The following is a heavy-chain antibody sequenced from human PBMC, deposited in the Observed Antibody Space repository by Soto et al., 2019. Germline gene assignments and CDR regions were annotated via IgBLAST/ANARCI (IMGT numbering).Heavy chain of an antibody. V-gene: IGHV4-39*01. Sequence: QLQLQESGPGLVKPSETLSLTCTVSGGSISSSSYYWGWIRQPPGKGLEWIGSVYYSGSTYYNPSLKSRVTISVDTSKNQFSLKLSSVTAADTAVYYCASSYAFPPELFDYWGQGTLVTVSS. CDR2: VYYSGST. J-gene: IGHJ4*02. D-gene: IGHD1-26*01. CDR1: GGSISSSSYY. CDR3: ASSYAFPPELFDY.